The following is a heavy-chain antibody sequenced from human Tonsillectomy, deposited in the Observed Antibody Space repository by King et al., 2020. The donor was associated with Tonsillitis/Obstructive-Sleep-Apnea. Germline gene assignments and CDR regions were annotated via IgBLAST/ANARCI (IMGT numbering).Heavy chain of an antibody. Sequence: VQLVESGGGVVQPGRSLRLSCAASGFTFSSYGMHWVRQAPGKGLGWVAWISYDGSNKYYADSAKGRFTISRDNSKNTLYLQINTLRAGDTAVYYCAKVKGSGGFSSYYYSMDVWGKGTPVTVS. J-gene: IGHJ6*03. CDR1: GFTFSSYG. V-gene: IGHV3-30*18. CDR3: AKVKGSGGFSSYYYSMDV. CDR2: ISYDGSNK. D-gene: IGHD3-10*01.